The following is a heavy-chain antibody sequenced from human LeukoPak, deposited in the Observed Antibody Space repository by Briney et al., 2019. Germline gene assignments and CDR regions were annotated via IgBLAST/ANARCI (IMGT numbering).Heavy chain of an antibody. V-gene: IGHV1-2*02. D-gene: IGHD1-26*01. CDR2: INPNSGGT. Sequence: ASVKVSCKASGYTFTGYYMHWVRQAPGQGLEWMRWINPNSGGTNYAQKLQGRVTMTRDTSIRTAYMELSRLRSDDTAVYYCARGSLAKGATRGPSDYWGQGTLVTVSS. CDR3: ARGSLAKGATRGPSDY. CDR1: GYTFTGYY. J-gene: IGHJ4*02.